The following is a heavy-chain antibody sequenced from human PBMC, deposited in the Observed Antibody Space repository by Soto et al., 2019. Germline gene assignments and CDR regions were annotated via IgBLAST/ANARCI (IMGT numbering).Heavy chain of an antibody. V-gene: IGHV3-23*01. CDR1: GFSFGSYA. CDR3: ARWSYLDY. D-gene: IGHD3-3*01. Sequence: GGSLRLSCAASGFSFGSYALSWVRQAPGKGLEWVSTISGSDGKTFYADSVKGRFSISRDTSQNTLYLQMNSLRANDTAIYYCARWSYLDYWGQGTRVTVSS. CDR2: ISGSDGKT. J-gene: IGHJ4*02.